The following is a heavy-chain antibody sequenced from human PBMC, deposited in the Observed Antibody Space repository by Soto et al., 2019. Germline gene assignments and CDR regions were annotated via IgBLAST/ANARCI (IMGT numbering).Heavy chain of an antibody. CDR1: GDSISAYS. J-gene: IGHJ4*02. CDR2: IHYNGNT. CDR3: AREGNLGRWLQPLDF. D-gene: IGHD5-12*01. Sequence: PSETLSLTCTVSGDSISAYSWSWVRQPPGKGLEWIGNIHYNGNTKYSPSLKSRVTMSVDTSKNHFSLRLTSVTAADTAIYFCAREGNLGRWLQPLDFWGQGTLVTVS. V-gene: IGHV4-59*01.